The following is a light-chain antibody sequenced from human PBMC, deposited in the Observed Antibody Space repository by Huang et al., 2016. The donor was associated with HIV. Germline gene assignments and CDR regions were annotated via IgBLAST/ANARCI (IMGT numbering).Light chain of an antibody. V-gene: IGKV4-1*01. CDR2: VAS. J-gene: IGKJ2*01. Sequence: DIEMTQSPDSLTVSLGARAIINCKSSQAVLKNSNKKNYLAWYQQRPGQPPKVRMYVASSREAGVPDRFSGSGSGTDFNLTISSLQPEDLAVYYCQQYYSPPYTFGQGTRLEI. CDR3: QQYYSPPYT. CDR1: QAVLKNSNKKNY.